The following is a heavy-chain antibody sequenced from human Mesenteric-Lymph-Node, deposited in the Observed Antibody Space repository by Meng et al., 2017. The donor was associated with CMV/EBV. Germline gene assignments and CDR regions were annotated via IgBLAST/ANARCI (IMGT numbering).Heavy chain of an antibody. CDR2: IYYSGTT. Sequence: SETLSHTCSVSSGSITSTHYYWGWVRQPPGKGLEWIGSIYYSGTTYYNPSLKSRVTISIDTSKNQFSLKLTSVTAADTAVYYCARDFRGLNYALDYWGQGTLVTVSS. V-gene: IGHV4-39*07. CDR3: ARDFRGLNYALDY. J-gene: IGHJ4*02. CDR1: SGSITSTHYY. D-gene: IGHD3-10*01.